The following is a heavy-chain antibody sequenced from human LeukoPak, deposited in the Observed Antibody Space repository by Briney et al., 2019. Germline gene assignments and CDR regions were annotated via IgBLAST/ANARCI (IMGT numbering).Heavy chain of an antibody. CDR1: GGSFSGYY. V-gene: IGHV4-34*01. CDR2: INHSGST. J-gene: IGHJ4*02. D-gene: IGHD3-3*01. Sequence: SETLPLTCAVYGGSFSGYYWSWIRQPPRKGLEWIGEINHSGSTNYNPSLKSRVTISVDTSKNQFSLKLRSVTAADTAVYYCARAPRMEWLLYQYYFDYWGQGTLVTVSS. CDR3: ARAPRMEWLLYQYYFDY.